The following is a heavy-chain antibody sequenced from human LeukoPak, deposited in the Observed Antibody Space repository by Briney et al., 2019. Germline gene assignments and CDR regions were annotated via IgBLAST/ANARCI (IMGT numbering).Heavy chain of an antibody. J-gene: IGHJ2*01. Sequence: ASVKVSCKASGYTFTSYGISWVRQAPGQGPEWMGWISAYNGNTNYAQKLQGRVTMTTDTSTSTAYMELRSLRSDDTAVYYCAKSPLGQHWYFDLWGRGTLVTVSS. CDR3: AKSPLGQHWYFDL. D-gene: IGHD7-27*01. CDR1: GYTFTSYG. V-gene: IGHV1-18*01. CDR2: ISAYNGNT.